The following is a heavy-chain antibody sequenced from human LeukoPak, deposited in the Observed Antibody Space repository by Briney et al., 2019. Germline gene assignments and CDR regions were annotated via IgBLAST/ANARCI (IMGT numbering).Heavy chain of an antibody. CDR3: ATWDIVLMVYAT. J-gene: IGHJ4*02. CDR1: GGSFSGYC. CDR2: INHSGST. Sequence: SETLSLTCAVYGGSFSGYCWSWIRQPPGKGLEWIGEINHSGSTNYNPSPKSRVTISVDTSKNQFSLKLSSVTAADTAVYYCATWDIVLMVYATWGQGTLVTVSS. D-gene: IGHD2-8*01. V-gene: IGHV4-34*01.